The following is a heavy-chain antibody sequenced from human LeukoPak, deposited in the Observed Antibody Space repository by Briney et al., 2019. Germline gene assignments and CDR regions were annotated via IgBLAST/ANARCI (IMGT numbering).Heavy chain of an antibody. V-gene: IGHV3-48*01. D-gene: IGHD6-6*01. CDR1: GFTFKDYW. CDR3: ARDRGSSSWDYYYYMDV. J-gene: IGHJ6*03. Sequence: PGGSLRLSCAASGFTFKDYWMTWVRQAPGKGLEWVSYISETSTTIYYADSVKGRFTISRDNAKNSLSLQMNSLSAEDTAVYYCARDRGSSSWDYYYYMDVWGKGTTVTVSS. CDR2: ISETSTTI.